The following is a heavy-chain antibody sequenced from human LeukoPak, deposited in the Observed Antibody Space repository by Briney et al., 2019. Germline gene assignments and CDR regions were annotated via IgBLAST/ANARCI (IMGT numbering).Heavy chain of an antibody. D-gene: IGHD2-21*02. J-gene: IGHJ6*02. Sequence: PGGSLRLSCVASGFPFSSYWMTWVRQAPGKGLEWVANIKQDGSKKSYVDSVKGRFTISRDYSKNTLYLQMNSLRVEDTAIYYCAKRGDYYSYYYVMEVWGQGTTVIVSS. CDR1: GFPFSSYW. CDR3: AKRGDYYSYYYVMEV. V-gene: IGHV3-7*03. CDR2: IKQDGSKK.